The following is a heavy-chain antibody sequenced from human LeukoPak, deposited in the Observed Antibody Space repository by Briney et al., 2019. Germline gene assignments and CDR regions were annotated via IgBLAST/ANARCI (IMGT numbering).Heavy chain of an antibody. CDR2: ISPSGDIT. D-gene: IGHD3-10*01. J-gene: IGHJ4*02. V-gene: IGHV3-23*01. Sequence: PGGSLRLSCAASGFHFSSHGMNWVRPAPGKGLEWVSGISPSGDITYYADSVMGRFTIPRDNAKNSLYLQMNSLRAEDTALYHCAGGRFAGSYYSNFDYWGQGTLVTVSS. CDR1: GFHFSSHG. CDR3: AGGRFAGSYYSNFDY.